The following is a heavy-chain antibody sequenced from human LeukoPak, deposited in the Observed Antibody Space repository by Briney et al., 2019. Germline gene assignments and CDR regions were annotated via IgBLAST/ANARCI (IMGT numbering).Heavy chain of an antibody. J-gene: IGHJ5*02. CDR2: ISGYNGNT. CDR1: GYTFTNYG. Sequence: ASVKVSCKASGYTFTNYGISRAPQAPAQALEGMGWISGYNGNTDYAQKLQGRVTMTTDPSPSTAYMELRSLRSDDTAIYYCARDTRTTLTPVNWFDPWGQGTLVTVSS. D-gene: IGHD4-17*01. V-gene: IGHV1-18*01. CDR3: ARDTRTTLTPVNWFDP.